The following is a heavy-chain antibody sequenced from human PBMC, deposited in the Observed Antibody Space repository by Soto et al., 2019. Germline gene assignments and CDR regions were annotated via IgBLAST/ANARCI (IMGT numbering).Heavy chain of an antibody. CDR2: INHSGST. CDR1: GGSCSGYY. Sequence: PSETLSLTCAVYGGSCSGYYWSWIRQPPGKGLEWIGEINHSGSTNYNPSLKSRVTISVDTSKNYFSLKLSSVTAADTAVYYCARRGPLWFQGYYYYYYYMDVWGKGTTVTVSS. V-gene: IGHV4-34*01. D-gene: IGHD3-10*01. J-gene: IGHJ6*03. CDR3: ARRGPLWFQGYYYYYYYMDV.